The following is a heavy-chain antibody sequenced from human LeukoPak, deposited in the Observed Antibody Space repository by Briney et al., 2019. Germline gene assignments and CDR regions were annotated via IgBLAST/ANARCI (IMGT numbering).Heavy chain of an antibody. V-gene: IGHV3-7*03. D-gene: IGHD1-1*01. CDR1: GFSFSNYW. CDR3: ARVRSPPEDNSNYRPVDY. CDR2: MNQDETET. Sequence: PGGSLRLSCTVSGFSFSNYWMSWVRQPPGKGLEWMANMNQDETETNYVDSVKGRFIISRDNAKNSLFLRMNSLRVEDTAMYYCARVRSPPEDNSNYRPVDYWGQGILVTVSS. J-gene: IGHJ4*02.